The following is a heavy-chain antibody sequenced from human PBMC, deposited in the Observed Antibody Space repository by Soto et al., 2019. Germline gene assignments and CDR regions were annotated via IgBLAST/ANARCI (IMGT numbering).Heavy chain of an antibody. J-gene: IGHJ3*02. V-gene: IGHV3-11*06. CDR3: ARGGVVTAYDAFDI. CDR1: GFTFSDYY. CDR2: ISSSSSYT. Sequence: GGSLRLSCAASGFTFSDYYMSWIRQAPGKGLEWVSYISSSSSYTNYADSVKGRFTISRDNAKNSLYLQMNSLRAEDTAVYYCARGGVVTAYDAFDIWGQGTMVTVSS. D-gene: IGHD2-21*02.